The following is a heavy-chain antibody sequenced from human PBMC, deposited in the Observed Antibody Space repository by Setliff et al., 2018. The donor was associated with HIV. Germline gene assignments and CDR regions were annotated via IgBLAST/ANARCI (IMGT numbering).Heavy chain of an antibody. J-gene: IGHJ1*01. CDR1: GGSISSGGYY. Sequence: LSLTCTVSGGSISSGGYYWSWIRQHPGKGLEWIGYIYYSGSTYYNPSLKSRVTISVDTSKNQFSLKLSSVTAADTAVYYCARDQKDEYFQHWGQGTLVTVSS. CDR3: ARDQKDEYFQH. V-gene: IGHV4-31*03. CDR2: IYYSGST.